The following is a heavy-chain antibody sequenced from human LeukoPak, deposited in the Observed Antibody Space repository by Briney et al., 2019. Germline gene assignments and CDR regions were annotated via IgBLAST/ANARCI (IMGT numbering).Heavy chain of an antibody. J-gene: IGHJ4*02. CDR3: AKDQGYGYVAIWIDY. D-gene: IGHD5-18*01. CDR1: GFTLSNYG. CDR2: ISYDASNK. Sequence: PGRSLRLSCAAFGFTLSNYGMHWVRQAPGKGLEWVAVISYDASNKHYADSVKGRFTISRDNSKNTLYLQMNSLRAEDTAVYYCAKDQGYGYVAIWIDYWGQGTLVTVSS. V-gene: IGHV3-30*18.